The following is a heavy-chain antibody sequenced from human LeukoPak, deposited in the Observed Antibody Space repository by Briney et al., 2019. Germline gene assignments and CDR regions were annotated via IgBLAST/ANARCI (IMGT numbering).Heavy chain of an antibody. V-gene: IGHV1-18*01. CDR1: GYTFTSYG. CDR2: ISAYNGNT. J-gene: IGHJ4*02. D-gene: IGHD1-26*01. CDR3: AKDITTRGSWGAFDY. Sequence: ASVKVSCKASGYTFTSYGISWVRQAPGQGLEWMGWISAYNGNTNYAQKLQGRVTMTTDTSTSTAYMELRSLRSDDTALYYCAKDITTRGSWGAFDYWGQGTLVTVSS.